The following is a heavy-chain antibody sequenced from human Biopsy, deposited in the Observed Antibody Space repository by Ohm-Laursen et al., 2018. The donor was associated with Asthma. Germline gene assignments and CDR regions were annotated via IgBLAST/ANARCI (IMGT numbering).Heavy chain of an antibody. Sequence: SSVKVSCKASGYTFIGCHIHWMRQAPKQGLEWMGRINPNSGGTNYAQKFQGRVTMTRDTSISTAYMEVSRLRSDDTAVYYCARGQKSAGDRWFDPWGQGTLVTVSS. CDR3: ARGQKSAGDRWFDP. D-gene: IGHD6-13*01. CDR1: GYTFIGCH. CDR2: INPNSGGT. J-gene: IGHJ5*02. V-gene: IGHV1-2*06.